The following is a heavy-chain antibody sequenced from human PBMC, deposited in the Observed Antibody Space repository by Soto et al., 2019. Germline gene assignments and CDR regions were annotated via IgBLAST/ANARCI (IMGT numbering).Heavy chain of an antibody. CDR2: ISSSGGST. CDR1: GFTFSVYA. CDR3: AKDKNSGWYYFDY. D-gene: IGHD6-19*01. V-gene: IGHV3-23*01. J-gene: IGHJ4*02. Sequence: GGSLRLSCAASGFTFSVYAMGWVRQAPAKGLEWVSTISSSGGSTSYADSVKGRFTISRDNSKNTLYLQMDSLRAEDTAVYYCAKDKNSGWYYFDYWGQGTRVTVSS.